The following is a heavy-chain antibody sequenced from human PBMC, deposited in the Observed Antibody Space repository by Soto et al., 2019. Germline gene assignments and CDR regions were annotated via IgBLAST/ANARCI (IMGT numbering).Heavy chain of an antibody. V-gene: IGHV4-31*03. Sequence: SETLCLTCTFSGGSISSGGYYLSWIRQHPGKGLEWFGYIYYSGSTYYNPSLKSRVTISVDTSKNQFSLKLSSVTAADTAVYYCARLRVGAAADPGNYYYYGMDVWGQGTTVTVSS. J-gene: IGHJ6*02. CDR3: ARLRVGAAADPGNYYYYGMDV. CDR2: IYYSGST. CDR1: GGSISSGGYY. D-gene: IGHD6-13*01.